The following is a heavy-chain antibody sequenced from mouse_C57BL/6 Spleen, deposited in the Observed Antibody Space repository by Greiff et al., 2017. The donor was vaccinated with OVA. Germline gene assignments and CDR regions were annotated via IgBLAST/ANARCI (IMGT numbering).Heavy chain of an antibody. J-gene: IGHJ4*01. D-gene: IGHD1-1*01. Sequence: VQLQQSGPELVKPGASVKISCKASGYTFTDYYMNWVKQSHGKSLEWIGDINPNNGGTSYNQKFKGKATLTVDKSSSTAYMELRSLTSEDSAVYYCARGRAYYYGSSLYAMDYWGQGTSVTVSS. CDR3: ARGRAYYYGSSLYAMDY. V-gene: IGHV1-26*01. CDR2: INPNNGGT. CDR1: GYTFTDYY.